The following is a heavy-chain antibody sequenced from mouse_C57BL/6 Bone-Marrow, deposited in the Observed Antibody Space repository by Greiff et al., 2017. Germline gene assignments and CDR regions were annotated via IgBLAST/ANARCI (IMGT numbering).Heavy chain of an antibody. CDR3: ARLDDGYYYFDY. CDR1: GYTFTSYG. V-gene: IGHV1-81*01. Sequence: FQLQQSGAELARPGASVKLSCKASGYTFTSYGISWVKQRTGQGLEWIGEIYPRSGNTYYNEKFKGKATLTADKSSSTAYMELRSLTSEDSAVYFCARLDDGYYYFDYWGQGTTLTVSS. CDR2: IYPRSGNT. D-gene: IGHD2-3*01. J-gene: IGHJ2*01.